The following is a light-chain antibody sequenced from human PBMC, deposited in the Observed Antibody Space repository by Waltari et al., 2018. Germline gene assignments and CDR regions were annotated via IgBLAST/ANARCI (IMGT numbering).Light chain of an antibody. J-gene: IGKJ4*02. CDR2: DAS. V-gene: IGKV3-11*01. CDR3: QQRTNGPLT. Sequence: EIVLIQYPATLSLSPGERATISCRASQSVRSYLAWFHQKPGQARRLPSYDASNRATATPARFSGRESGTDVALTCCCLEAEDFAVYYCQQRTNGPLTFDGGTKVEMK. CDR1: QSVRSY.